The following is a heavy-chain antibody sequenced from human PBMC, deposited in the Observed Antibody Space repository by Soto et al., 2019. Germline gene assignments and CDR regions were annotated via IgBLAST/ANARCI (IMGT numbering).Heavy chain of an antibody. CDR1: GGSFSGYY. CDR3: PREGQYQLLSRNHYYYYYMDV. J-gene: IGHJ6*03. D-gene: IGHD2-2*01. Sequence: SESLSLTCAVYGGSFSGYYWSWIRQPPGKGLEWIGEINHSGSTNYNPSLKSRVTISVDTSKNQFSLKLSSVTAADTAVYYCPREGQYQLLSRNHYYYYYMDVWGKGTTVTVSS. V-gene: IGHV4-34*01. CDR2: INHSGST.